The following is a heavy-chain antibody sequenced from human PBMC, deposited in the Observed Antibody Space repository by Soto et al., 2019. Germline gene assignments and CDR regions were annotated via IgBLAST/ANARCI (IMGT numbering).Heavy chain of an antibody. CDR3: TRHAIGVVVPAAIRN. Sequence: PSETLSLTCAVYGGSFSGYYWSWIRQPPGKGLEWIGTIYYTGTSNYNPSLKSRVTISVDTSKNQFSLNLSSVTAADTAVYYCTRHAIGVVVPAAIRNWGQGSLVTVSS. CDR1: GGSFSGYY. CDR2: IYYTGTS. V-gene: IGHV4-34*01. J-gene: IGHJ4*02. D-gene: IGHD2-15*01.